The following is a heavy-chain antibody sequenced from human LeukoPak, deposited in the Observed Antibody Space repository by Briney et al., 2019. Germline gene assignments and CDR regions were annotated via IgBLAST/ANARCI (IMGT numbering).Heavy chain of an antibody. Sequence: PGGSLRLSCAASGFTFSTYGMLWVRQAPGKGLEWVAFIRSDGGDEQYADSVKGRFTISRDNSKNTLYMQINSLRAEDTAVFYCAKDEVGATSMDYWGQGTLVTVSS. CDR2: IRSDGGDE. CDR3: AKDEVGATSMDY. CDR1: GFTFSTYG. V-gene: IGHV3-30*02. J-gene: IGHJ4*02. D-gene: IGHD1-26*01.